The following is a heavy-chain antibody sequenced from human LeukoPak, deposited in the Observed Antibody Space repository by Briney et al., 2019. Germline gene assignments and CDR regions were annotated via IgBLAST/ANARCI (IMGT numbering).Heavy chain of an antibody. J-gene: IGHJ3*02. CDR2: ISAYNGNT. V-gene: IGHV1-18*01. CDR3: ARDRIQEWSDAFDI. Sequence: GASVNVSFKASGYTFTNYGISWVRQAPGQGLEWMGWISAYNGNTNYAQKLQGRVTMTTDTSTSTAYMELRSLRSDDTAVYYCARDRIQEWSDAFDIWGQGTMVTVSS. CDR1: GYTFTNYG. D-gene: IGHD3-3*01.